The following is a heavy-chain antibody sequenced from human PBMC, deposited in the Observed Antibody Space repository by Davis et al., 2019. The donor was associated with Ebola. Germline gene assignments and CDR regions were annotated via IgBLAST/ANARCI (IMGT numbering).Heavy chain of an antibody. CDR3: ARRQQLIAGYYYYYMDV. CDR1: GGSFSGYY. Sequence: MPSETLSLTCAVYGGSFSGYYWSWIRQPPGKGLEWIGEINHSGSTKYNPSLKSRVIISVDTSKNQFSLKVSSVTAADTAVYYCARRQQLIAGYYYYYMDVWGKETTVTVSS. V-gene: IGHV4-34*01. J-gene: IGHJ6*03. D-gene: IGHD6-13*01. CDR2: INHSGST.